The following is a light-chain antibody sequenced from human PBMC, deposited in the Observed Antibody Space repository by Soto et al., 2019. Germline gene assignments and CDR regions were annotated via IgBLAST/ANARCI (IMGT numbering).Light chain of an antibody. Sequence: IQITQSPSSLSASVGDRVTITCRASQYIRSYLNWYQQKPGKAPKLLIYAASSLQSGVPSRFSGSGSGTDFTLTISSLQPEDFATYYCQQSYSTLWTFGPGTKVDI. CDR3: QQSYSTLWT. CDR1: QYIRSY. V-gene: IGKV1-39*01. CDR2: AAS. J-gene: IGKJ3*01.